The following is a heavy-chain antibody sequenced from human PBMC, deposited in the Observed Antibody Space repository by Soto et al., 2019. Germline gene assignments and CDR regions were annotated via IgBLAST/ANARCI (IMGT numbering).Heavy chain of an antibody. CDR1: GYSFTSYW. V-gene: IGHV5-51*01. CDR3: ARLGEWERRPSHFDY. J-gene: IGHJ4*02. CDR2: IYPGDSDT. Sequence: PGESLKISCKGSGYSFTSYWIGWVRQMPGKGLEWMGIIYPGDSDTRYSPSFQGQVTISADKSISTAYLQWSSLKASDTAMYYCARLGEWERRPSHFDYWGQGTLVTVSS. D-gene: IGHD1-26*01.